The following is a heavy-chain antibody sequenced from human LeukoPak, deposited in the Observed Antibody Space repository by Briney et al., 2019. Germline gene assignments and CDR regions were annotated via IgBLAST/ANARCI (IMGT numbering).Heavy chain of an antibody. Sequence: GGSLRLSCAASGFTVSSHCMSWVRQAPGKGLEWVAHIKENGNEQYYADSVKGRFTISRDNAKKSLCLQMNSLRAEDTALYYCARGPGDFDASDIWGQGTMVTVSS. CDR3: ARGPGDFDASDI. J-gene: IGHJ3*02. CDR2: IKENGNEQ. CDR1: GFTVSSHC. V-gene: IGHV3-7*01. D-gene: IGHD1-14*01.